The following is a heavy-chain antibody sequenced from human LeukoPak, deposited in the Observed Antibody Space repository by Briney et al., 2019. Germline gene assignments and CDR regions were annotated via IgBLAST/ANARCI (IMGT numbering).Heavy chain of an antibody. J-gene: IGHJ6*03. CDR1: GGSFSGYY. V-gene: IGHV4-34*01. D-gene: IGHD5-18*01. CDR2: INHSGGT. Sequence: SETLSLTCAVYGGSFSGYYWSWIRQPPGKGLEWIGEINHSGGTNYNPSLKSRVTISGDTSKNQFSLKLSSVTAADTAVYFCARVGYSYVINDWSRTGLGAYPTKYYYHMDVWGKGTTVTVSS. CDR3: ARVGYSYVINDWSRTGLGAYPTKYYYHMDV.